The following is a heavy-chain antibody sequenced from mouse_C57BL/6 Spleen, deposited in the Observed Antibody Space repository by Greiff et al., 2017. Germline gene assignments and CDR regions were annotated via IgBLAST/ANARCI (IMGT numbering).Heavy chain of an antibody. D-gene: IGHD2-3*01. V-gene: IGHV1-4*01. Sequence: VQLVESGAELARPGASVKMSCKASGYTFTSYTMHWVKQRPGQGLEWIGYINPSSGYTKYNQKFKDKATLTADKSSSTAYMQLSSLTSEDSAVYYCARNGYYDYFDYWGQGTTLTVSS. CDR2: INPSSGYT. CDR3: ARNGYYDYFDY. J-gene: IGHJ2*01. CDR1: GYTFTSYT.